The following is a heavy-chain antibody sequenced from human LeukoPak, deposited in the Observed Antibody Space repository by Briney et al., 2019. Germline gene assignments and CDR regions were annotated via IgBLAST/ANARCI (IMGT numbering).Heavy chain of an antibody. CDR3: ARGFWSGYYIDY. CDR2: INPNSGGT. Sequence: ASVKVSCKASGYTFTGYYMHWVRQAPGQGLEWKGWINPNSGGTNYAQKFQGRVTMTRDTSISTAYMELSRLRSDDTAVYYCARGFWSGYYIDYWGQGTLVTVSS. V-gene: IGHV1-2*02. J-gene: IGHJ4*02. CDR1: GYTFTGYY. D-gene: IGHD3-3*01.